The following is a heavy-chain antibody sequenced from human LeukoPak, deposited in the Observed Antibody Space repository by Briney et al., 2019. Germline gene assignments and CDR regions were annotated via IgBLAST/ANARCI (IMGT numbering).Heavy chain of an antibody. CDR2: ISSSSSYI. V-gene: IGHV3-21*01. CDR1: GFTFSSYS. CDR3: ARKAVYYYDSSGYIDY. J-gene: IGHJ4*02. D-gene: IGHD3-22*01. Sequence: PGGSLRLSCAASGFTFSSYSMNWVRQAPGKGLEWVSSISSSSSYIYYADSAKGRFTISRDNAKNSLYLQMNSLRAEDTAVYYCARKAVYYYDSSGYIDYWGQGTQVTVSS.